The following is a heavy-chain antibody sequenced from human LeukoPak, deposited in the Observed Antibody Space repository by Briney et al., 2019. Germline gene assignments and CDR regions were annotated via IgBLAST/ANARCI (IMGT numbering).Heavy chain of an antibody. CDR2: IYSGGST. J-gene: IGHJ4*02. CDR1: GFTLSSNY. D-gene: IGHD4-17*01. V-gene: IGHV3-53*01. Sequence: PGGSLRLSCAASGFTLSSNYMSWVRQAPGKGLDWVSVIYSGGSTYYPDSVKGRFTISSDNSKNTLYLQMNSLRAEDTAVYYCARMTTVTTFDYWGQGTLVTVSS. CDR3: ARMTTVTTFDY.